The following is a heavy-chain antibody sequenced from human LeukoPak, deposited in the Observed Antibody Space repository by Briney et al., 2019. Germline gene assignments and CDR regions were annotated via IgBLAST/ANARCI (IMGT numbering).Heavy chain of an antibody. CDR2: IKQDGSQK. D-gene: IGHD3-22*01. CDR1: GLTFSSYW. J-gene: IGHJ4*02. V-gene: IGHV3-7*01. CDR3: ARHYDSSGYSLDY. Sequence: GGSLRVSCAASGLTFSSYWMTWVRQAPGKGLEWVANIKQDGSQKYYVDSVKGRFTISRDNAKNSLYLQMNSLRAEDTAVYYCARHYDSSGYSLDYWGQGTLVTVSS.